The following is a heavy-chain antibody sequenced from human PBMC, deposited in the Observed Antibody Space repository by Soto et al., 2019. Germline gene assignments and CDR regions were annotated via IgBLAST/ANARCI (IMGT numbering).Heavy chain of an antibody. CDR2: INPNSGGT. J-gene: IGHJ3*02. D-gene: IGHD5-12*01. CDR3: ARGGDGYNPRDAFDI. CDR1: GYTFIGYY. Sequence: GASVKVSCNASGYTFIGYYMHWVRQAPGQGLEWMGWINPNSGGTNYAQKFQGWFNMTRDTSISTAYMELSRLRSDDTAVYYCARGGDGYNPRDAFDIWGQGTMVTVSS. V-gene: IGHV1-2*04.